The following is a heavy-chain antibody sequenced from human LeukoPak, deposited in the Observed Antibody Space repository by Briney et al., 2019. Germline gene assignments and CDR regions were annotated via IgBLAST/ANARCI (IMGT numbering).Heavy chain of an antibody. V-gene: IGHV3-43*01. CDR1: GFTFDDYT. J-gene: IGHJ6*03. Sequence: PGGSLRLSCAASGFTFDDYTMHWVRQAPGKGLEWVSLISWDGGSTYYADSVKGRFTISRDNSKNSLYLQMNSLRTEDTALYYCAKEGVPRYYYYYMDVWGKGTTVTISS. CDR3: AKEGVPRYYYYYMDV. D-gene: IGHD3-16*01. CDR2: ISWDGGST.